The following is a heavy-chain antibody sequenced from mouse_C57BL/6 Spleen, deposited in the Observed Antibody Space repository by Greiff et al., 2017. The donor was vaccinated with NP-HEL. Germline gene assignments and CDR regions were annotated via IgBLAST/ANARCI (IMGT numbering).Heavy chain of an antibody. CDR1: GYTFTSYW. CDR2: IHPNSGST. Sequence: QVQLQQPGAELVKPGASVKLSCKASGYTFTSYWMHWVKQRPGQGLEWIGMIHPNSGSTNYNEKFKSKATLTVDKSSSTAYMQLSSLTSEDSAVYYCARWSYDGYYSHFDYWGQGTTLTVSS. J-gene: IGHJ2*01. V-gene: IGHV1-64*01. CDR3: ARWSYDGYYSHFDY. D-gene: IGHD2-3*01.